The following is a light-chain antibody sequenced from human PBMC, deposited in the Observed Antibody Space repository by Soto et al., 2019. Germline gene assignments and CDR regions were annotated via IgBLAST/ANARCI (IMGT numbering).Light chain of an antibody. CDR2: GAS. V-gene: IGKV3-15*01. Sequence: EIVMTQSPATLSVSPGERATLSCRASQSVSSNLAWYQQKPGQSPRLPIYGASTRATGVPARFSGSGSGTEFTLTISSLQSEDFAVYYCQQYINLWTFGQGTKVEIK. J-gene: IGKJ1*01. CDR3: QQYINLWT. CDR1: QSVSSN.